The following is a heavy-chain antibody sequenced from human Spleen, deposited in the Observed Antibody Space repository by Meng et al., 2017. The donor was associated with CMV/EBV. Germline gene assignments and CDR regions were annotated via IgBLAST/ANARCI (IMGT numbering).Heavy chain of an antibody. V-gene: IGHV4-39*07. CDR3: ARDETDYVWGSYRSFDY. D-gene: IGHD3-16*02. CDR2: IYYSGST. CDR1: GGSMRSSSYN. Sequence: GPRQGEVKPWGTLPRTGTGSGGSMRSSSYNWGWIRQPPGKGLEWIGSIYYSGSTYYTPSLTSRVTISVDTSKNQFSLKLSSVTAADTAVYYCARDETDYVWGSYRSFDYWGQGTLVTVSS. J-gene: IGHJ4*02.